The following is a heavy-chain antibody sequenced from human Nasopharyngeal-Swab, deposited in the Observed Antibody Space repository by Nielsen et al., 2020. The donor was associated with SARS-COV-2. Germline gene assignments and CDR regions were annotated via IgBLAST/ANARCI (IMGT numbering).Heavy chain of an antibody. CDR3: AKSGSGSHYSSSDY. V-gene: IGHV3-23*01. D-gene: IGHD1-26*01. CDR2: ISGSGDST. CDR1: GFTFSSYA. J-gene: IGHJ4*02. Sequence: GESLKISCAASGFTFSSYAMTWVRQAPGKGLEWVSGISGSGDSTYCADSVKGRCTISRDNSKNTLYLQMNSLRVEDTAVYYCAKSGSGSHYSSSDYWGQGTLLIVSS.